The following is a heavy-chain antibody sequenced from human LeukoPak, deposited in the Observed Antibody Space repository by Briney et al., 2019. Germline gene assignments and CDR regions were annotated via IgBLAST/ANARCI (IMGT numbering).Heavy chain of an antibody. CDR3: ARSCSSTNQETDYFDY. Sequence: ASVKFSCKASGYTFTGYYMHWVRQAPGQGLEWMGWINPNSGGTNYAQKFQGRVTMTRDTSISTAYMELSRLRSDDTAVYYCARSCSSTNQETDYFDYWGQGTLVTVSS. D-gene: IGHD2-2*01. CDR2: INPNSGGT. CDR1: GYTFTGYY. J-gene: IGHJ4*02. V-gene: IGHV1-2*02.